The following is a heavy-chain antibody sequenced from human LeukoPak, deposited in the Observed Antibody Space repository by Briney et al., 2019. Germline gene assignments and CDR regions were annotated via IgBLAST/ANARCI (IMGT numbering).Heavy chain of an antibody. Sequence: GGSLRLSCAASGFTFSDYYMSWIRQAPGKGLEWVSYISSSSSYTNYADSVKGRFTISRDNAKNSLYLQMNSLRAEDTAVYYCARQENYGSGSYYNEVFDYWGQGTLVTVSS. V-gene: IGHV3-11*03. D-gene: IGHD3-10*01. CDR3: ARQENYGSGSYYNEVFDY. J-gene: IGHJ4*02. CDR2: ISSSSSYT. CDR1: GFTFSDYY.